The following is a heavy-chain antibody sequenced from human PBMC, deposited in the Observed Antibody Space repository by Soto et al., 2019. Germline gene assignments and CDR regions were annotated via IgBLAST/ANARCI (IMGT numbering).Heavy chain of an antibody. CDR3: ANQGSYRGKAGWFDP. V-gene: IGHV4-34*01. D-gene: IGHD2-15*01. CDR2: INHSGNT. J-gene: IGHJ5*02. Sequence: QVQLQQWGAGLLKPSETLALPCAVYDGSFSGYYWSWIRHPPRKGLEWIGEINHSGNTNYNPSLKTRVTIVVDTSKHQCSLKLRSVTAADTALYYSANQGSYRGKAGWFDPWGHGTLVTVSS. CDR1: DGSFSGYY.